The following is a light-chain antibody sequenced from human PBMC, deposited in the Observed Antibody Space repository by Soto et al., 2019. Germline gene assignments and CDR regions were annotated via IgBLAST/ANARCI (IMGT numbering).Light chain of an antibody. CDR2: NTP. Sequence: EIGLTQSPATLSLSPGDRATLSCRASQSVSRYLAWYQQKPCQAPRLLIHNTPTRATGVPDTFSGSGSGTEFTLTISGLEPEDSAMYYCQQRFSWPPTFGGGTHVEIK. CDR3: QQRFSWPPT. V-gene: IGKV3-11*01. CDR1: QSVSRY. J-gene: IGKJ4*01.